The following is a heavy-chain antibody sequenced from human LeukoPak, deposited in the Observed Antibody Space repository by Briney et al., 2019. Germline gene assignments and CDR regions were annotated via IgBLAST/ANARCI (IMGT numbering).Heavy chain of an antibody. V-gene: IGHV4-34*01. CDR3: ARADYGDYSPDYYYYGMDV. Sequence: PSETLSLTCAVYGGSFSGYYWSWIRQPPGKGLEWIGEINHSGSTNYNPSLKSRVTISVDTSKNQFSLKLSSVTAADTAVYHCARADYGDYSPDYYYYGMDVWGQGTTVTVSS. J-gene: IGHJ6*02. CDR1: GGSFSGYY. D-gene: IGHD4-17*01. CDR2: INHSGST.